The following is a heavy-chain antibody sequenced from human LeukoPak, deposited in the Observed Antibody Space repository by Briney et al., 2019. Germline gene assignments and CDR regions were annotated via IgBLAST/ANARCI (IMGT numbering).Heavy chain of an antibody. CDR3: ARVRFLEWYPTQNYFDY. Sequence: SVKVSCKASGGTFSSYAISWVRQAPGQGLEWMGRIIPIFGTANYAQKFQGRVTITADESTSTAYMELSSLRSEDTAVYYCARVRFLEWYPTQNYFDYWGQGTLVTVSS. CDR2: IIPIFGTA. J-gene: IGHJ4*02. D-gene: IGHD3-3*01. CDR1: GGTFSSYA. V-gene: IGHV1-69*15.